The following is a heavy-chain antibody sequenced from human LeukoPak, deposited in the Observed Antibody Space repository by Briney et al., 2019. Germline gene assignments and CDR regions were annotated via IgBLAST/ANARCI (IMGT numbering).Heavy chain of an antibody. CDR2: INTNTGNP. D-gene: IGHD3-22*01. CDR3: ARGDYETHGYQTR. J-gene: IGHJ4*02. Sequence: PVASVTVSCKASGYIFTSYVLHWVRQAPGQGLEWMGWINTNTGNPTYAQGFTGRFVFSLDTSVSTAYLQISSLKADDTAIYYCARGDYETHGYQTRWGQGTLVTVSS. CDR1: GYIFTSYV. V-gene: IGHV7-4-1*02.